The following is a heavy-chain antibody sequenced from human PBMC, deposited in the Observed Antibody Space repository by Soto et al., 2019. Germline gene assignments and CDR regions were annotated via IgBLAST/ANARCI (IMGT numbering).Heavy chain of an antibody. Sequence: QLQLVQSGAEVKKPGSSVKVSCKASGGTFSAYAISWVRQAPGQGLEWMGGILPLSGTTNYTQRFQGRVTISADKSTSTAYKELRSVGSEETAVYYSAGANATKYYDYVWGDYRRGGMDVWGHGATVTVSS. V-gene: IGHV1-69*06. D-gene: IGHD3-16*02. CDR3: AGANATKYYDYVWGDYRRGGMDV. J-gene: IGHJ6*02. CDR1: GGTFSAYA. CDR2: ILPLSGTT.